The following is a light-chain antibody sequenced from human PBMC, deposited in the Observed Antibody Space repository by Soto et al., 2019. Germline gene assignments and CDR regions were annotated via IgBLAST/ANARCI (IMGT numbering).Light chain of an antibody. CDR3: QQYNSFVWT. V-gene: IGKV1-5*01. CDR1: QNIRSR. J-gene: IGKJ1*01. CDR2: DVS. Sequence: DFQMTQSPSTLSASVGDRVTITCRASQNIRSRLAWFQQKPGKAPKLLIYDVSSLESGVPSRFSGSGSGTEFTLTISSLQPDDFATYYCQQYNSFVWTFGQGTKVDIK.